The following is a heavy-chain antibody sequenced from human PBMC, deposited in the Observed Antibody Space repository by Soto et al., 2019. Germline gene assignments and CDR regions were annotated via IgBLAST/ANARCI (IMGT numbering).Heavy chain of an antibody. CDR2: ISAYNGNT. D-gene: IGHD2-8*01. V-gene: IGHV1-18*01. CDR1: GYTFTSYG. J-gene: IGHJ4*03. CDR3: AIYSGDVLMVAANSSGWFGP. Sequence: ASVKVSCKASGYTFTSYGISWVRQAPGQGLEWMGWISAYNGNTNYAQKLQGRVTMTTDTSTSTAYMELRSLRSDDTAVYYCAIYSGDVLMVAANSSGWFGPWGPGNQV.